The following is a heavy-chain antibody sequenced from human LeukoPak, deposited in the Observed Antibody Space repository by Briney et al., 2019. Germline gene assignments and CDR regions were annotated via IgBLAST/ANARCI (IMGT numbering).Heavy chain of an antibody. CDR2: ISAYNGNT. J-gene: IGHJ4*02. CDR1: GYTFTSYG. CDR3: ATAPFDSYGRSPLDY. V-gene: IGHV1-18*01. D-gene: IGHD5-18*01. Sequence: GASVKVSCKASGYTFTSYGISWVRQAPGQGLEWMGWISAYNGNTNYAQKFQGRVTMTEDTSTDTAYMELSSLRSEDTAVYYCATAPFDSYGRSPLDYWGQGTLVTVSS.